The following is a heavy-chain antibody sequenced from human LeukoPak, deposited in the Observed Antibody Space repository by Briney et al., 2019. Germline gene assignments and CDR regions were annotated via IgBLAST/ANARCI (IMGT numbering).Heavy chain of an antibody. CDR1: GGSISSGGYY. CDR3: ASSRAYYYGSGSYPPFDY. V-gene: IGHV4-31*03. J-gene: IGHJ4*02. CDR2: IYYSGST. Sequence: SQTLSLTCTVSGGSISSGGYYWSWIRQHPGKGLEWIGYIYYSGSTYYNPSLKSRVTIPVDTSKNQFSLKLSSVTAAVTAVYYCASSRAYYYGSGSYPPFDYWGQGTLVTVSS. D-gene: IGHD3-10*01.